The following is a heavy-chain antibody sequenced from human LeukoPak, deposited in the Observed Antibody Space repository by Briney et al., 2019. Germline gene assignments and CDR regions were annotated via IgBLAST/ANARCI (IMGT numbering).Heavy chain of an antibody. Sequence: ASVKVSCKASGYTFTSYGIGWVRQAPGQGLEWMGWISAYNGNTNYAQKLQGRVTMTTDTSTSTAYMELRSLRSDDTAVYYCASPSLLWFGDDYYYYGMDVWGQGTTVTVSS. V-gene: IGHV1-18*01. CDR3: ASPSLLWFGDDYYYYGMDV. D-gene: IGHD3-10*01. J-gene: IGHJ6*02. CDR1: GYTFTSYG. CDR2: ISAYNGNT.